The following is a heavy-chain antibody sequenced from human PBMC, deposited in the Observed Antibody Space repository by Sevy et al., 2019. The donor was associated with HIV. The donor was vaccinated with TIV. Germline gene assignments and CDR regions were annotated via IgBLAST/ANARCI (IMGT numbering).Heavy chain of an antibody. Sequence: GGSLRLSCAASGFIFSNYGLHWVRQAPGKGLEWVAVVSYDGSTKYYTGSVRGRFSVSRDNSKNMVYLQMNSLGVEDTAVYYCAKGSKATGSAFDLWGQGTMVTVSS. CDR1: GFIFSNYG. CDR2: VSYDGSTK. J-gene: IGHJ3*01. CDR3: AKGSKATGSAFDL. V-gene: IGHV3-30*18. D-gene: IGHD1-1*01.